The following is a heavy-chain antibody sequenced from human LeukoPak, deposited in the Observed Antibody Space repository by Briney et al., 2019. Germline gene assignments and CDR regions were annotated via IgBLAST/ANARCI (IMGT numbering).Heavy chain of an antibody. CDR1: GYTFTSYG. D-gene: IGHD5-12*01. CDR2: ISAYNGNT. Sequence: ASVKVSCKASGYTFTSYGISWVRQAPGQGLEWMGWISAYNGNTNYAQKLQGRVTMTTDTSTSTAYMELRSLRSDDTAVYYCARDTAVIVATKFDYWGQGTLVTVSS. CDR3: ARDTAVIVATKFDY. J-gene: IGHJ4*02. V-gene: IGHV1-18*01.